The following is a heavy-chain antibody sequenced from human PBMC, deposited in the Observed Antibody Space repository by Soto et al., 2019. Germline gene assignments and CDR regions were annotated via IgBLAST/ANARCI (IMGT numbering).Heavy chain of an antibody. V-gene: IGHV1-69*01. CDR2: IIPIFGTA. D-gene: IGHD2-15*01. J-gene: IGHJ4*02. CDR1: GGTFSSYA. Sequence: QVQLVQSGAEVKKPGSSVKVSCKASGGTFSSYAISWVRQAPGQGLEWMGGIIPIFGTANYAQKFQRRVTITADESTSTAYMELSSLRSEDTAVYYCARDIKRGYCSGGSCYAGDYWGQGTLVTVSS. CDR3: ARDIKRGYCSGGSCYAGDY.